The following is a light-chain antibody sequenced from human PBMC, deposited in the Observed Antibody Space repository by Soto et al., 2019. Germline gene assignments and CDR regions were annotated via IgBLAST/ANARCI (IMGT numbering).Light chain of an antibody. J-gene: IGKJ1*01. V-gene: IGKV3-20*01. CDR3: HQRQRWPRT. CDR2: GAS. CDR1: QTVGSSF. Sequence: EIVLTQSPGTLSLSPGERATLSCRASQTVGSSFLAWFQHKPGQAPRLLIYGASTRATGIPDRFSGSGSGTDFTLTISRLEPEDFAVYYCHQRQRWPRTFGQGTKVDIK.